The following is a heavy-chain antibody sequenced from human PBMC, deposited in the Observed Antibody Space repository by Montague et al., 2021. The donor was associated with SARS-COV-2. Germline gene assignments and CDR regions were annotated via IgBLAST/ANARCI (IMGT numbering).Heavy chain of an antibody. V-gene: IGHV3-23*01. J-gene: IGHJ5*02. CDR1: GFTFSHFA. D-gene: IGHD5-24*01. CDR3: AKERDGHEAVDL. Sequence: SLRLSCAASGFTFSHFAMQWVRQAPGKGLELLSVIINNGGITHYADSLKGRFTISIDTSRNTLSLQMNTLRAEDTAIYYCAKERDGHEAVDLWGQGTLVTVSS. CDR2: IINNGGIT.